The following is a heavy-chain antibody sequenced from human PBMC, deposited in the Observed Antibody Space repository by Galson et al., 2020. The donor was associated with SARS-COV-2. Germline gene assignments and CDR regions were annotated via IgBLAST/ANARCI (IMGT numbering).Heavy chain of an antibody. CDR2: IYTSGST. V-gene: IGHV4-61*02. D-gene: IGHD5-18*01. Sequence: SETLSLTCTVSGGSISSGSYYWSWIRQPAGKGLEWIGRIYTSGSTNYNPSLKSRVTISVDTSKNQFSLKLSSVTAADTAVYYCARAASVDTAMVYYYDGMDVWGRGTTVTVAS. CDR1: GGSISSGSYY. J-gene: IGHJ6*02. CDR3: ARAASVDTAMVYYYDGMDV.